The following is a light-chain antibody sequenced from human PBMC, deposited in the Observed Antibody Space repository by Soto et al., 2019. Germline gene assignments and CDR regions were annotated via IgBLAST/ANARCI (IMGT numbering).Light chain of an antibody. V-gene: IGLV1-40*01. J-gene: IGLJ2*01. CDR2: RNT. CDR3: QSFWL. CDR1: SSNIGAGFD. Sequence: QAVVTQPPSVSGAPGQRVTISCTGSSSNIGAGFDVHWYQQFQGTAPKLLIYRNTNRPSGVPDRFSGSKSGNSASLTITGLQAEDEADYYCQSFWLFGGGTKVTVL.